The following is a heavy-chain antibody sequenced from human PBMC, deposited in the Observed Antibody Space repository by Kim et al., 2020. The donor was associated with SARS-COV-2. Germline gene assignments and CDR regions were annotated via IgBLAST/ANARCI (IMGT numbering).Heavy chain of an antibody. Sequence: SETLCLTCTVSGGSISSSSYYWGWIRQPPGKGLEWIGSIYYSGSTYYNPSIKSRVTIFVDTSKNQFSLKLSSVTAADTAVYYCARGLTMIVVVIPGGWFDPWGQGTLVTVSS. V-gene: IGHV4-39*01. CDR2: IYYSGST. CDR1: GGSISSSSYY. J-gene: IGHJ5*02. CDR3: ARGLTMIVVVIPGGWFDP. D-gene: IGHD3-22*01.